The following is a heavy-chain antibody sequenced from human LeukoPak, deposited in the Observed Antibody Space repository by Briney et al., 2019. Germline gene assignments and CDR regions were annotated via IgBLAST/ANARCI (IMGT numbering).Heavy chain of an antibody. CDR1: GGSISSYY. V-gene: IGHV4-4*09. CDR2: IYTSGST. Sequence: KPSETLSLTCTVSGGSISSYYWSWIQQPPGKGLEWIGYIYTSGSTNYNPSLKSRVTISVDTSKNQFSLKLSSVTAADTAVYYCARHRVRQLAYFDYWGQGTLVTVSS. D-gene: IGHD6-13*01. J-gene: IGHJ4*02. CDR3: ARHRVRQLAYFDY.